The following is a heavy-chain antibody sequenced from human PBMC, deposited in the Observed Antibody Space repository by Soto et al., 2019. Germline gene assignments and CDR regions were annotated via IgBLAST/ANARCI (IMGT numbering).Heavy chain of an antibody. Sequence: SVKVSCKASGGTFSSYAISWVRQAPGQGLEWMGGIIPIFGTANYPQKFQGRVTLTADEPTSTPYMELSSLRSEDTAVYYCARDCSSTSCYRWFDPWGQGTLVTVSS. CDR3: ARDCSSTSCYRWFDP. V-gene: IGHV1-69*13. J-gene: IGHJ5*02. CDR2: IIPIFGTA. CDR1: GGTFSSYA. D-gene: IGHD2-2*01.